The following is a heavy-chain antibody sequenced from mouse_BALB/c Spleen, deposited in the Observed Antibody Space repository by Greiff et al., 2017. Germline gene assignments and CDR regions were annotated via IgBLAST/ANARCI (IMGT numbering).Heavy chain of an antibody. Sequence: VKLMESGPEVVRPGVSVKISCKGSGYTFTDYAMHWVKQSHAKSLEWIGVISTYNGNTNYNQKFKGKATMTVDKSSSTAYMELARLTSEDSAIYYCARGPYYRYDGYAMDYWGQGTSVTVSS. J-gene: IGHJ4*01. CDR3: ARGPYYRYDGYAMDY. D-gene: IGHD2-14*01. CDR1: GYTFTDYA. CDR2: ISTYNGNT. V-gene: IGHV1-67*01.